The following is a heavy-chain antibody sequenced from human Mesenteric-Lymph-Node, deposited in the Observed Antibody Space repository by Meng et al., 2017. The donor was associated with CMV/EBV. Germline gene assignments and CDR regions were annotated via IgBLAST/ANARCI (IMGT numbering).Heavy chain of an antibody. V-gene: IGHV1-18*01. CDR1: GYTFTSYG. CDR2: ISAYNGNT. Sequence: KASGYTFTSYGISWVRQVPGQGLEWMGWISAYNGNTNYAQKLQGRVTMTTDTSTSTAYMELRSLRSDDTAVYYCARDRYSSSWSTFDYWGQGTLVTVSS. J-gene: IGHJ4*02. CDR3: ARDRYSSSWSTFDY. D-gene: IGHD6-13*01.